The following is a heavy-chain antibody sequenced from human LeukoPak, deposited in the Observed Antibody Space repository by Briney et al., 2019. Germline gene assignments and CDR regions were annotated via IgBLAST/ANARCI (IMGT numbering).Heavy chain of an antibody. CDR3: ARDRGTFFRNWFDP. CDR2: INHSGST. J-gene: IGHJ5*02. V-gene: IGHV4-34*01. Sequence: SETLSLTCAVYGGSFSGYYWSWIRQPPGKRLEWIGEINHSGSTNYNPSLKSRVTISVDTSKNQFSLKLSSVTAADTAVYYCARDRGTFFRNWFDPWGQGTLVTVSS. D-gene: IGHD3-16*01. CDR1: GGSFSGYY.